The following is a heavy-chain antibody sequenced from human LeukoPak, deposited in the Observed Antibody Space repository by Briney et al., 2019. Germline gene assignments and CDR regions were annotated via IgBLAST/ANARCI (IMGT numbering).Heavy chain of an antibody. J-gene: IGHJ6*02. CDR3: AKDRGDSSSWYYYGMDV. CDR2: ISYDGSNK. CDR1: GFTFSSYG. Sequence: PGGPLRLSCAASGFTFSSYGMHWVRQAPGKGLEWVAVISYDGSNKYYADSVKGRFTISRDNSKNTLYLQMNSLRAEDTAVYYCAKDRGDSSSWYYYGMDVWGQGTTVTVSS. V-gene: IGHV3-30*18. D-gene: IGHD6-13*01.